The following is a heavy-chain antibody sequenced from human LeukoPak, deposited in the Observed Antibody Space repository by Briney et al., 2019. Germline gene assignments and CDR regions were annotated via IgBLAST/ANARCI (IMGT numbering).Heavy chain of an antibody. CDR3: ARADLRRHYYGSGSYFDY. Sequence: PSETLSLTCTVSGGSISSYYGSWIRQPPGKGLEWIGYIYYSGSTNYNPSLKSRVTISVDTSKNQFSLKLSSVTAAHTAVYYCARADLRRHYYGSGSYFDYWGQGTLVTVSS. V-gene: IGHV4-59*01. D-gene: IGHD3-10*01. CDR1: GGSISSYY. CDR2: IYYSGST. J-gene: IGHJ4*02.